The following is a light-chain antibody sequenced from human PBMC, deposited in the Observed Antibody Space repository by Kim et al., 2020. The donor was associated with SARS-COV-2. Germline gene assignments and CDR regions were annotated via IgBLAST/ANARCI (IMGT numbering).Light chain of an antibody. CDR2: YDS. CDR3: QVWDSSSDHRV. Sequence: RVKTARITCGGNNIGSKSVHWYQRKPGQAPVLVIYYDSGRPSGIPERFSGSNSGNTATLTISRVEAGDEADYYCQVWDSSSDHRVFGGGTQLTVL. J-gene: IGLJ3*02. V-gene: IGLV3-21*04. CDR1: NIGSKS.